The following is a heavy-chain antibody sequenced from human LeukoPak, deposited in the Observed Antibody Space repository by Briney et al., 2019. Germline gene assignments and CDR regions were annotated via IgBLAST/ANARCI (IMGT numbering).Heavy chain of an antibody. D-gene: IGHD2-21*02. CDR1: GFTFSSYA. Sequence: PGGSLRLSCAASGFTFSSYAMSRVRQAPGKGRGWVSGISGSGGSTYYADSVKARFTISRHNSKTTLYLQMNSLRAEDTAVYYCARDDTANGDLDYLDFWGQGTLVTVSS. CDR3: ARDDTANGDLDYLDF. CDR2: ISGSGGST. J-gene: IGHJ4*02. V-gene: IGHV3-23*01.